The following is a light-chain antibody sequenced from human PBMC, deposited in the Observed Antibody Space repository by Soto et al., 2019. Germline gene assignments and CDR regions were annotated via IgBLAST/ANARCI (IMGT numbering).Light chain of an antibody. J-gene: IGKJ3*01. CDR3: QQYNNWPFT. CDR2: GAS. Sequence: EIVMTQSPDTLSVSPGERATLSCRASQSVSSNLAWYQQKPGQAPRLLIYGASTRATGIPARFSGSGSGTEFTLTISSLQSEYFAVYYCQQYNNWPFTFGPGTKVDIK. CDR1: QSVSSN. V-gene: IGKV3-15*01.